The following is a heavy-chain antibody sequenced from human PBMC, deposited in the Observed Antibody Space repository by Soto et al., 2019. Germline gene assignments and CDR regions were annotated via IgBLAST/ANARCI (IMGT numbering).Heavy chain of an antibody. CDR1: GFSLTTHEVG. J-gene: IGHJ3*01. CDR2: ISWNDER. CDR3: AHRPPKYSTAWLAFNF. Sequence: QITLKESGPTLAKPTQTLTLTCTVSGFSLTTHEVGVGWLRQPPGKALEWLAFISWNDERRYSPSLKSRLTITQDTSKNQVVLTMTNVDPADTGTYFCAHRPPKYSTAWLAFNFWGQGTRVAVSS. V-gene: IGHV2-5*01. D-gene: IGHD5-18*01.